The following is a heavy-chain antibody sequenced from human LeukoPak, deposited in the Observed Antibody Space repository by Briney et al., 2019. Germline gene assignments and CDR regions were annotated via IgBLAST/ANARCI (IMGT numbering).Heavy chain of an antibody. V-gene: IGHV3-23*01. J-gene: IGHJ4*02. CDR1: GFTFSSYA. CDR3: AKDQAVDTAMVFDY. Sequence: GGTLRLSCAASGFTFSSYAMSWVRQAPGKGLEWVSTISGSGGSTYYADSVKGRFTISRDNSKNTLYLQMNSLRAEDTAVYYCAKDQAVDTAMVFDYWGQGTLVTVSS. CDR2: ISGSGGST. D-gene: IGHD5-18*01.